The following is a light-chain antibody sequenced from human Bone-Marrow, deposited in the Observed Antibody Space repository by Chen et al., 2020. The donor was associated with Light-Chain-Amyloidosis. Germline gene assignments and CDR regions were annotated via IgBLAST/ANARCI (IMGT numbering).Light chain of an antibody. CDR1: SSNIGAGYD. V-gene: IGLV1-40*01. Sequence: QSVLTQSPSVSGAPGQRVTLSCPGSSSNIGAGYDVHWYRQLPGTAPKLLISGNSNRPSGVPDRFSGSRSGTSASLAISGLQAEDEADYYCQSYDTSLSGSVFGGGTKLTVL. CDR3: QSYDTSLSGSV. CDR2: GNS. J-gene: IGLJ2*01.